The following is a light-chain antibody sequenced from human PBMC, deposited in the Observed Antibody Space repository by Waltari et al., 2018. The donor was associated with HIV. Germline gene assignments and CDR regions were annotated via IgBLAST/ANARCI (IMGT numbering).Light chain of an antibody. CDR3: SYTGTNSLH. Sequence: QSALTQPASVSGSPGQSITISCTGASSDVGCYDCISWYQQHPGKAPRLIIYEVTNRPSGVSNRFFGSTSANTASLTISGLQADDEADYYCSYTGTNSLHFGGGTKVTVL. CDR1: SSDVGCYDC. J-gene: IGLJ2*01. CDR2: EVT. V-gene: IGLV2-14*01.